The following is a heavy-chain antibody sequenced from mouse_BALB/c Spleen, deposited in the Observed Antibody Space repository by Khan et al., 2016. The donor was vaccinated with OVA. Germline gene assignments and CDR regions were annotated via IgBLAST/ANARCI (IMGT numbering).Heavy chain of an antibody. CDR2: INYSGNT. CDR3: ARKDYYDYDPFPY. Sequence: EVQLQESGPGLVKPSQSLSLTCTVTGYSINSEYAWNWIRQFPGNKLEWMGYINYSGNTRFNPSLKSRTSITRETSKNQFFLQLNSVTTEDTATYYCARKDYYDYDPFPYWGQGTLVTVSA. J-gene: IGHJ3*01. V-gene: IGHV3-2*02. D-gene: IGHD2-4*01. CDR1: GYSINSEYA.